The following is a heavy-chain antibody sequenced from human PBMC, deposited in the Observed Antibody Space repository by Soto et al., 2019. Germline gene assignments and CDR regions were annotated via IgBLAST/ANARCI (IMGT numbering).Heavy chain of an antibody. V-gene: IGHV4-59*01. CDR2: IYYSGST. D-gene: IGHD4-17*01. Sequence: SETLSLTCTVSGGSISSYYWSWIRQPPGKGLEWIGYIYYSGSTNYNPSLKSRVTISVDTSKNQFSLKLSSVTAADTAVYYCAGSYTVTNYYYYGMDVWGQGTTVTV. CDR1: GGSISSYY. CDR3: AGSYTVTNYYYYGMDV. J-gene: IGHJ6*02.